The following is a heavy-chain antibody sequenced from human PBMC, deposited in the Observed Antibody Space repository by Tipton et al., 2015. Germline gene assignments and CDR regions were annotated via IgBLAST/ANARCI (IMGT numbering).Heavy chain of an antibody. CDR2: IFHRGDT. Sequence: TLSLTCDVSGYSISSGYYWGWIRQPPGKGLEWIGSIFHRGDTNYNPSLQSRVAMSADTSRNQFSLNLTSVTAADTAVYYCARHGEKYCSGGDCYPRSPDYWGQGTLVTVSS. CDR1: GYSISSGYY. CDR3: ARHGEKYCSGGDCYPRSPDY. D-gene: IGHD2-15*01. J-gene: IGHJ4*02. V-gene: IGHV4-38-2*01.